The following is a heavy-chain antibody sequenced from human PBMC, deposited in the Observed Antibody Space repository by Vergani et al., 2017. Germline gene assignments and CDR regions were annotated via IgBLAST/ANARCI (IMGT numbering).Heavy chain of an antibody. CDR1: GFTFDDYA. CDR2: IIWNSGSI. CDR3: AKESSSPYVDY. Sequence: EVQLVESGGGLVQPGRSLRLSCAASGFTFDDYAMHWVRQAPGKGLEWVSGIIWNSGSIGYADSVKGRFTISRDNAKNSLYLQMNSLRAEDTALYYCAKESSSPYVDYWGQGTLVTVSS. D-gene: IGHD6-6*01. J-gene: IGHJ4*02. V-gene: IGHV3-9*01.